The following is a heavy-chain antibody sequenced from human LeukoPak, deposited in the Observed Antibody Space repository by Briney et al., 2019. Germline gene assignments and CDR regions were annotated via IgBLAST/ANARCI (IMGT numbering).Heavy chain of an antibody. CDR3: ARDQAAFGVDGGTVN. J-gene: IGHJ4*02. CDR2: IYHSGST. CDR1: GGSISSGGYY. D-gene: IGHD3-3*01. V-gene: IGHV4-30-2*01. Sequence: SQTLSVTCTVSGGSISSGGYYWSWIRQPPGKGLEWIGYIYHSGSTYYNPSLKSRVTISVDRSKNQFSLKLSSVTAADTAVYYCARDQAAFGVDGGTVNWGQGTLITVSS.